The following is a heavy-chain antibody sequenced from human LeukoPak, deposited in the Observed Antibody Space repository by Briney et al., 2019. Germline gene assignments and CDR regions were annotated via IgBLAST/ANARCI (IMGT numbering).Heavy chain of an antibody. Sequence: SGGSLRLPCAASGFTLSSYWMHWVRQAPGKGLVWVSHINGDGSRTTYADSVKGRFTISRDTSKNTLYLQMNSLRAEDTAVYYCARDRPYCSSTSCPSSLDYWGQGTLVTVSS. V-gene: IGHV3-74*01. CDR3: ARDRPYCSSTSCPSSLDY. J-gene: IGHJ4*02. CDR2: INGDGSRT. CDR1: GFTLSSYW. D-gene: IGHD2-2*01.